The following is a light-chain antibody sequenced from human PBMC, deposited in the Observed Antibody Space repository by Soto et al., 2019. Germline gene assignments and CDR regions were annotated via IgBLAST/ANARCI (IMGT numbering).Light chain of an antibody. CDR2: AAS. CDR3: RQSYITPYT. Sequence: DIQMTQSPSSLSASVGDRVTITCRASQTISTYLDWYQQKPGKAPKLLIYAASSFQSGVPSRFSGSGSGTNFTLTISSLQPEDFATYYCRQSYITPYTFGQGTKLEIK. V-gene: IGKV1-39*01. J-gene: IGKJ2*01. CDR1: QTISTY.